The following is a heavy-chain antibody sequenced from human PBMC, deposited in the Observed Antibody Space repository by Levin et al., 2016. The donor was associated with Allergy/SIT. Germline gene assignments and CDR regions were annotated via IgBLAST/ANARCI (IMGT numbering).Heavy chain of an antibody. V-gene: IGHV1-3*01. CDR1: GYTFTSYA. J-gene: IGHJ4*02. Sequence: ASVKVSCKASGYTFTSYAMHWVRQAPGQRLEWMGWINAGNGNTKYSQKFQGRVTITRDTSASTAYMEPSSLRSEDTAVYYCARRVVVPAASGLDYWGQGTLVTVSS. CDR3: ARRVVVPAASGLDY. CDR2: INAGNGNT. D-gene: IGHD2-2*01.